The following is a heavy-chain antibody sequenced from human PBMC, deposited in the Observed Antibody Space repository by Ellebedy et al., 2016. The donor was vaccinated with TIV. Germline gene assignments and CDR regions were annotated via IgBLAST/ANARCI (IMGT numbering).Heavy chain of an antibody. CDR1: GGTFSSYA. V-gene: IGHV1-69*06. D-gene: IGHD2-21*01. Sequence: SVKVSXKASGGTFSSYAISWVRQAPGQGLEWMGGIIPIFGTANYAQKFQGRVTITADKSTSTAYMELSSLRSEDTAVYYCARDILLENYYYGMDVWGQGTTVTVSS. J-gene: IGHJ6*02. CDR2: IIPIFGTA. CDR3: ARDILLENYYYGMDV.